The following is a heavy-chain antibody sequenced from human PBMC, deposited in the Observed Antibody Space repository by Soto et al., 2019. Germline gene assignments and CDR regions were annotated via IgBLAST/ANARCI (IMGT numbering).Heavy chain of an antibody. J-gene: IGHJ6*02. CDR3: ARGRTNVIFGVGSRGYYYYGMDV. V-gene: IGHV1-8*01. Sequence: ASVKVSCKASGYTFTRYDMNWVRQATGQGLEWMGWMNPNSGNTGYAQKFQGRVTMTRNTSISTAYMELSSLRSEDTAVYYCARGRTNVIFGVGSRGYYYYGMDVWGQGTTVTVSS. CDR2: MNPNSGNT. CDR1: GYTFTRYD. D-gene: IGHD3-3*01.